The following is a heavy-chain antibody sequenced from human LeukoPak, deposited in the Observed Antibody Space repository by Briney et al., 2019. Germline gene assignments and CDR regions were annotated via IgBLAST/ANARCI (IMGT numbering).Heavy chain of an antibody. Sequence: ASVKVSCKASGYTFTSYYMDWVRQAPGQGLEWMGIINPSGGSTSCAQKFLGRVTMTRDTSTSTVYMELSSLRSEDTAVYFCARGYGSGISRYYFDYWGQGTLVTVSS. V-gene: IGHV1-46*01. CDR1: GYTFTSYY. CDR2: INPSGGST. CDR3: ARGYGSGISRYYFDY. J-gene: IGHJ4*02. D-gene: IGHD3-10*01.